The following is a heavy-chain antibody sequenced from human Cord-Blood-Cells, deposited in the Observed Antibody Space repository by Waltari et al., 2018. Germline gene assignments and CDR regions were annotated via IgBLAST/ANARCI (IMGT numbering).Heavy chain of an antibody. J-gene: IGHJ3*02. CDR2: IIPIFGTA. CDR1: GGTCSSSA. Sequence: QVQLVQSGAEVKKPGSSVTVSCKASGGTCSSSAMRWVRPAPGQGLEWMGGIIPIFGTANYAQKFQGRVTITADESTSTAYMELSSLRSEDTAVYYCARTYSSSSGGGGAFDIWGQGTMVTVSS. D-gene: IGHD6-6*01. V-gene: IGHV1-69*12. CDR3: ARTYSSSSGGGGAFDI.